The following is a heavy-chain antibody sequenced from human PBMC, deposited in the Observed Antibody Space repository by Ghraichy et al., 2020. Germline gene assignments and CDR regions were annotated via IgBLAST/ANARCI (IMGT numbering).Heavy chain of an antibody. V-gene: IGHV3-74*03. CDR3: ARAQWLADDAFNI. CDR1: GFPLSTAW. Sequence: GGSLRLSCAASGFPLSTAWMHWVHQPPGKGLVWVSRINSDGSSTMYADSVKGRFTISRDNAKNTLYLQMNSLRVEDTAVYYCARAQWLADDAFNIWGQGTMVTVSS. CDR2: INSDGSST. J-gene: IGHJ3*02. D-gene: IGHD6-19*01.